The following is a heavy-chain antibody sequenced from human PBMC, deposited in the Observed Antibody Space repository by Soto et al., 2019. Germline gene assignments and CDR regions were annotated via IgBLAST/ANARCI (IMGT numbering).Heavy chain of an antibody. J-gene: IGHJ6*02. CDR3: AKGLRNTLLSVVSHHDLDV. Sequence: QVQLVQSGAEVKKPGASVKVSCKASGYTFTSYGISWVRQAPGQGLEWMGWISAYNGNTNYAQKHQGRVTMTTDTHTSTAYMEKRSLRSGETAVYYCAKGLRNTLLSVVSHHDLDVWGQGPTVNVSS. V-gene: IGHV1-18*01. CDR1: GYTFTSYG. D-gene: IGHD3-3*01. CDR2: ISAYNGNT.